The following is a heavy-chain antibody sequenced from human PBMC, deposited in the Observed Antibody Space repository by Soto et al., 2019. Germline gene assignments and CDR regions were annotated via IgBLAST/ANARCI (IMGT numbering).Heavy chain of an antibody. V-gene: IGHV3-30*18. Sequence: QVQLVESRGGVVQPGRSLRLSCAASGFTFSSYGMHWVRQAPGKGLEWVAVISYDGSNKYYADSVKGRFTISRDTSKNMLYLQMNSLRAEDTAVYYCAKVAYGTGGDFDHWGQGTLVTVSS. J-gene: IGHJ4*02. CDR1: GFTFSSYG. CDR2: ISYDGSNK. D-gene: IGHD2-8*02. CDR3: AKVAYGTGGDFDH.